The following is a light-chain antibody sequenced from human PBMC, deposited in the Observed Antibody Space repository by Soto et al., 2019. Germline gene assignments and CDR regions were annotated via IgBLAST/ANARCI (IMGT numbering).Light chain of an antibody. Sequence: QPVLTQPASVSGSPGQSITISCTGTSSDVGSYNLVSWYQQHPGKAPKLMIYEGSKRPSGVSNRSSGSKSGNTASLTISGLQAEDEADYYCCSYAGSSTPYVFGTGTKVTVL. CDR2: EGS. CDR3: CSYAGSSTPYV. CDR1: SSDVGSYNL. V-gene: IGLV2-23*01. J-gene: IGLJ1*01.